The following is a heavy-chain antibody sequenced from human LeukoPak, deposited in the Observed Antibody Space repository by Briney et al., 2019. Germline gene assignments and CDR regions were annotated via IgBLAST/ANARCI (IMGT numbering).Heavy chain of an antibody. D-gene: IGHD1-26*01. Sequence: PGGSLRLSCAASGFTVSSNYMSWVRQAPGKGLEWVSIIYSGGSTYYADSVKGRFTISRDNSKNTVYLQMNSLRAEDTAVYYCAKSSGSYCDSWGQGTLVTVSS. J-gene: IGHJ4*02. CDR3: AKSSGSYCDS. V-gene: IGHV3-53*01. CDR1: GFTVSSNY. CDR2: IYSGGST.